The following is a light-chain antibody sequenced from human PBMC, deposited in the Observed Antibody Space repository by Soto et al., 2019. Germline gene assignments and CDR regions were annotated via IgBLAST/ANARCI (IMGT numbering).Light chain of an antibody. CDR1: QIVASLY. V-gene: IGKV3-20*01. J-gene: IGKJ1*01. CDR3: QHYGDSSWT. CDR2: GAS. Sequence: DIVLPQSPYPLSLSPGERATVSCGASQIVASLYLAWYQQKPVQDPRLLILGASSSASGIPDRFSGSGSGTDFNLTIARLEPEDFALYYCQHYGDSSWTCGQGPRV.